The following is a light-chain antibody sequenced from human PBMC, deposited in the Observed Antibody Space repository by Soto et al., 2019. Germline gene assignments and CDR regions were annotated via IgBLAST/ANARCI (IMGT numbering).Light chain of an antibody. CDR3: QQYGSSGT. CDR1: QSLSSNF. J-gene: IGKJ1*01. V-gene: IGKV3-20*01. CDR2: DSS. Sequence: PGGRATLSCRASQSLSSNFLAWYQQKPGQPPRLLIYDSSTRATGFPDRFSGSGSGTDFTLTISSLEPEDFAVYYCQQYGSSGTFGQGTKVDI.